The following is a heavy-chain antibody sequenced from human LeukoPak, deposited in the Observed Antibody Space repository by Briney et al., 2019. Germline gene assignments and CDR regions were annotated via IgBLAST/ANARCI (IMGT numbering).Heavy chain of an antibody. CDR2: VDPEDGET. CDR3: ATLGNDFWSGYPSRTFDY. D-gene: IGHD3-3*01. Sequence: ATVKISCKVSGYTFIDYYMHWVQQAPGKGLEWMGLVDPEDGETIYAEKFQGRVTITADTSTDTAYMELSSLRSEDTAVHYYATLGNDFWSGYPSRTFDYWGQGTLVTVSS. CDR1: GYTFIDYY. V-gene: IGHV1-69-2*01. J-gene: IGHJ4*02.